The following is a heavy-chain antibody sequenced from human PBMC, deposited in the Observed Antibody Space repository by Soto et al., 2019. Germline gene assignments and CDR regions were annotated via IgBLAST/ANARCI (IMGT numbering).Heavy chain of an antibody. D-gene: IGHD5-18*01. CDR1: GFTFSSYA. J-gene: IGHJ4*02. Sequence: QVQLVESGGGVVQPGRSLRLSCAASGFTFSSYAMHWVRQAPGKGLEWVAVISYDGSNKYYADSVKGRFTISRDNSKNTLYLQRNSLRAEDTAVYYCAREGGSTATTYYFDYWGQGTLVTVSS. CDR3: AREGGSTATTYYFDY. V-gene: IGHV3-30-3*01. CDR2: ISYDGSNK.